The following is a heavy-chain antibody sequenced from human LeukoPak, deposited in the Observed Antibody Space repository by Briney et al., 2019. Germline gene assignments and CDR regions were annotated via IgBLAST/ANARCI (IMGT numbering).Heavy chain of an antibody. V-gene: IGHV3-23*01. Sequence: GGSLRLSCAASGFNFRAYAMTWVRQAPGKGLVWVSGIGGSGGTTYYADSVRGRFTISRDNSKNTVYLQLNNLRAEDTAVYYCAKDGVATQHALDIWGHGTMVTVSS. J-gene: IGHJ3*02. D-gene: IGHD5-12*01. CDR2: IGGSGGTT. CDR1: GFNFRAYA. CDR3: AKDGVATQHALDI.